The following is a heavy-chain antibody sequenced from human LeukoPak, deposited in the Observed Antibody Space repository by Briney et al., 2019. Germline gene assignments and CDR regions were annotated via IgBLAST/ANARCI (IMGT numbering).Heavy chain of an antibody. CDR3: ARGIGSGYSSSWYLY. CDR2: INHSGST. V-gene: IGHV4-34*01. D-gene: IGHD6-13*01. Sequence: SETLSLTCAVCGGSFSGYYWSWIRQPPGKGLEWTGEINHSGSTNYNPSLKSRVTISVDTSKNQFSLKLSSVTAADTAVYYCARGIGSGYSSSWYLYWGQGTLVTVSS. J-gene: IGHJ4*02. CDR1: GGSFSGYY.